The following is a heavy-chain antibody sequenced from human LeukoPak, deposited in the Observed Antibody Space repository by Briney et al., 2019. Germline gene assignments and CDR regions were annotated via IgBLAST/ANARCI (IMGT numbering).Heavy chain of an antibody. CDR2: ISAYNGNT. CDR3: AREGGMVRGVIPHPFDY. Sequence: ASVKVSCKASGYTFTSYGISWVRQAPGQGLEWMGWISAYNGNTNYAQELQGRVTMTTDTSTSTAYMELRSLRSDDTAVYYCAREGGMVRGVIPHPFDYWGQGTLVTVSS. CDR1: GYTFTSYG. D-gene: IGHD3-10*01. V-gene: IGHV1-18*01. J-gene: IGHJ4*02.